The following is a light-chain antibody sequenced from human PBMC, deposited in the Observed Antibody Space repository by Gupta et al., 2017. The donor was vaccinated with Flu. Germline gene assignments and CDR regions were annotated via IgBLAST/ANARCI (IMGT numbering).Light chain of an antibody. CDR3: QAWDSTTGV. V-gene: IGLV3-1*01. CDR1: NLGDKY. Sequence: SPGHTASITCSGDNLGDKYACWYQQKPGQSPVLVIYKDTKRPSGIPERFSGSNSGNTATLTISGTQAMDEADYYCQAWDSTTGVFGTGTKVTVL. CDR2: KDT. J-gene: IGLJ1*01.